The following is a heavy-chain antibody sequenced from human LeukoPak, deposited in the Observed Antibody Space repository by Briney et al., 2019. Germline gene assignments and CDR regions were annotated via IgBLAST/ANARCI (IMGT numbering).Heavy chain of an antibody. D-gene: IGHD3-9*01. J-gene: IGHJ4*02. CDR1: GLSFSSYT. V-gene: IGHV3-21*01. CDR3: ARDQQPDYDILIGFYHFDY. Sequence: GGSLRLSCAPSGLSFSSYTMHWVRQAPGKGLEWVSSISSTSGNIHYADSVKGRFTISRDNAKNLVHLEMDILRADDTAVYYCARDQQPDYDILIGFYHFDYWGQGTLVTVSS. CDR2: ISSTSGNI.